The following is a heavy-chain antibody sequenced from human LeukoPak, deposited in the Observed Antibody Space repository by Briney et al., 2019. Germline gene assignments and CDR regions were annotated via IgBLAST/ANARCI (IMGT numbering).Heavy chain of an antibody. V-gene: IGHV4-34*01. CDR3: ERHGTRYCYYYMDV. CDR1: GGSFSGYY. Sequence: SETLSLTCAVSGGSFSGYYWTWIRQPPGKGLKWIGEIKHSGNTNYNPSLKSRVTISVDTSKNEFSLKLSSVTAADTTVYYCERHGTRYCYYYMDVWGKGTTVTISS. J-gene: IGHJ6*03. D-gene: IGHD1-26*01. CDR2: IKHSGNT.